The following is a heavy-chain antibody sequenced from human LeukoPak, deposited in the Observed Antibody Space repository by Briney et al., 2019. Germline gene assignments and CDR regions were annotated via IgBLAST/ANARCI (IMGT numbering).Heavy chain of an antibody. J-gene: IGHJ5*02. Sequence: SETLSLTCTVSGGSISGYYWSWIRQPPGKALEWIGHIHYLGDTNYNPSLMSRLTISIDTSRNPLSLKLSSVTAADTAVYYCAKWAHDYGAYSWFDPWGQGTLVTVSS. CDR1: GGSISGYY. D-gene: IGHD4-17*01. CDR3: AKWAHDYGAYSWFDP. CDR2: IHYLGDT. V-gene: IGHV4-59*08.